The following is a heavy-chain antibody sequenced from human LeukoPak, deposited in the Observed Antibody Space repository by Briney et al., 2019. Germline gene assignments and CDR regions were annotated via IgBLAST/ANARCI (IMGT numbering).Heavy chain of an antibody. CDR1: GFTFSSYS. CDR2: ISSSSSYI. J-gene: IGHJ4*02. CDR3: ARQYSSSWDFDY. D-gene: IGHD6-6*01. V-gene: IGHV3-21*01. Sequence: PGGSLRLSCAASGFTFSSYSMNWVRQAPGKGLEWVSSISSSSSYIYYADSVKGRFTISGDNAKNSLYLQMNSLRAEDTAVYYCARQYSSSWDFDYWGQGALVTVSS.